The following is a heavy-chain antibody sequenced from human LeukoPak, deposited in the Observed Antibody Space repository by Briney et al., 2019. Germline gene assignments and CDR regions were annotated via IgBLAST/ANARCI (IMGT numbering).Heavy chain of an antibody. CDR3: ARDRDSTTVPRPGGY. CDR2: IYYSGST. J-gene: IGHJ4*02. Sequence: SETLSLTCTVSGGSISSYYWSWIRQPPGKGLEWIGYIYYSGSTNYNPSLKSRVTISVDTSKNQFSLKLSSVTAADTAVYYCARDRDSTTVPRPGGYWGQGTLVTVSS. D-gene: IGHD4-17*01. CDR1: GGSISSYY. V-gene: IGHV4-59*01.